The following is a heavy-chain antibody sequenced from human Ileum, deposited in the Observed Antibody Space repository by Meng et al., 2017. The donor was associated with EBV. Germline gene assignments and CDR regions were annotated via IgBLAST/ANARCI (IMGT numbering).Heavy chain of an antibody. CDR2: IYETGTV. CDR1: GGSIRNCDFY. D-gene: IGHD3-16*01. Sequence: QLTLQDSGPGPVKPSEPLSLTCSVSGGSIRNCDFYWAWIRQTPGKTLGWIGSIYETGTVYYNPSLKSRVTMSVDTSKNQFSLKLTSVTAADTAMYYCARENSLGPGVNGGESEFHPWGLGTLVTVSS. J-gene: IGHJ5*02. CDR3: ARENSLGPGVNGGESEFHP. V-gene: IGHV4-39*07.